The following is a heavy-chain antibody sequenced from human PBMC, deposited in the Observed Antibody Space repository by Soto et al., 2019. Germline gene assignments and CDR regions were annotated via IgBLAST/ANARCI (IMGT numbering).Heavy chain of an antibody. D-gene: IGHD3-22*01. CDR1: GYTFTSYG. V-gene: IGHV1-18*01. Sequence: ASVKVSCKASGYTFTSYGISWVRQAPGQGLEWMGWISAYNGNTNYAQKLQGRVTMTTDTSTSTAYMELRSLRSDDTAVYYCARDDEITMIVVVSEGRPFDIWGQGTVVTVSS. CDR3: ARDDEITMIVVVSEGRPFDI. CDR2: ISAYNGNT. J-gene: IGHJ3*02.